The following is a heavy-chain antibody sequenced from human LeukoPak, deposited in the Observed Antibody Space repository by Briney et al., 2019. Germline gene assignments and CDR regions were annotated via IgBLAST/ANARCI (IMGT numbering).Heavy chain of an antibody. CDR3: AREEPRGYSYGYYFDY. CDR2: IYYGGST. D-gene: IGHD5-18*01. J-gene: IGHJ4*02. CDR1: GGSISSYY. Sequence: PSETLSLTCTVSGGSISSYYWSWIRQPPGKGLEWIGYIYYGGSTNYNPSLKSRVTISVDTSKNQFSLKLSSVTAADTAVYYCAREEPRGYSYGYYFDYWGQGTLVTVSS. V-gene: IGHV4-59*01.